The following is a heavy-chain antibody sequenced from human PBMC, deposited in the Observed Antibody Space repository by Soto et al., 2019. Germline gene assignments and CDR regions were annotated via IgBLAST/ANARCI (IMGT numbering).Heavy chain of an antibody. D-gene: IGHD1-1*01. V-gene: IGHV4-30-4*01. J-gene: IGHJ6*02. CDR2: INYSGAA. CDR1: GGPISGGDYH. CDR3: AREQNQTILLPGNVHTREYYDGMDV. Sequence: NLELTCSVSGGPISGGDYHWSWIRQAPGKGLEWIGSINYSGAASYNPSLETRVTTSIDASKNQFSLKVRSVSAADTAVYYCAREQNQTILLPGNVHTREYYDGMDVCPQAPKVTVS.